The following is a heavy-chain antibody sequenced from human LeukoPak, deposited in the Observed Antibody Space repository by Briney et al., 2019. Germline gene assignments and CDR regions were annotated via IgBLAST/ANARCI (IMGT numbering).Heavy chain of an antibody. CDR3: ARDYDYYDSSGYPTDAFDI. V-gene: IGHV3-30-3*01. Sequence: PGRSLRLSCAASGFTFSSYAMHWVRQAPGKGLGWVAVISYDGSNKYYADSVKGRFTISRDNSKNTLYLQMNSLRAEDTAVYYCARDYDYYDSSGYPTDAFDIWGQGTMVTVSS. D-gene: IGHD3-22*01. CDR2: ISYDGSNK. CDR1: GFTFSSYA. J-gene: IGHJ3*02.